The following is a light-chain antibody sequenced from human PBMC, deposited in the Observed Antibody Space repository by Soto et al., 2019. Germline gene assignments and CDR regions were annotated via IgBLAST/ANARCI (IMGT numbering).Light chain of an antibody. CDR2: DVS. Sequence: ALTQPASVSGSPGQSITISCTGTSSDVGAYNYDSWYQQYPGEAPKVIIYDVSHRPSGVSNRFSGSKSGNTASLTISGLQTQDEADYYCSSYTSATTYVFGTGTKVTVL. J-gene: IGLJ1*01. V-gene: IGLV2-14*01. CDR1: SSDVGAYNY. CDR3: SSYTSATTYV.